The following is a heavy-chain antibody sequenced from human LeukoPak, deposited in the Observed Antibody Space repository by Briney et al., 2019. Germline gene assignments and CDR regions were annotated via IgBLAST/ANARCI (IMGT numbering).Heavy chain of an antibody. Sequence: SETLPLTCAVSGGSISSPNWWSWVRQPPQKGLEWIGEISHTGSTNYNPSLKSRVTISVDKSKNQFSLKLSSVTAADTALYYCARAVGATGDYWGQGTLVTVSS. D-gene: IGHD1-26*01. CDR1: GGSISSPNW. CDR3: ARAVGATGDY. V-gene: IGHV4-4*02. J-gene: IGHJ4*02. CDR2: ISHTGST.